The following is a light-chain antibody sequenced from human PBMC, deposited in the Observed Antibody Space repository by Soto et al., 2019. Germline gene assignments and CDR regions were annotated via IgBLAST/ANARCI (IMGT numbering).Light chain of an antibody. V-gene: IGLV2-23*01. CDR2: EGS. Sequence: SVMTRPASVSGSPGQSITISCTGTSSDVGSYNLVSWYQQHTGKAPKLMIYEGSKRPSGVSNRFSGSKSGNTASPTISGFQADPEADYYCCSYAGISTYAFGTG. CDR1: SSDVGSYNL. CDR3: CSYAGISTYA. J-gene: IGLJ1*01.